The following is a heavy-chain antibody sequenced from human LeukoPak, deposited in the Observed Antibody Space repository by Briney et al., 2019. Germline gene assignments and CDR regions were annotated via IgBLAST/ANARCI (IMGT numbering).Heavy chain of an antibody. V-gene: IGHV1-18*01. Sequence: GASVKVSCKASGYTFTSYGISWVRQAPGQGLEWMGWISAYNGNTNYAQKLQGRVTMTTDTSTSTAYMELRSRRSDDTAVYYCARGLRSYPAALNFDYWGQGTLVTVSS. D-gene: IGHD1-26*01. CDR2: ISAYNGNT. J-gene: IGHJ4*02. CDR3: ARGLRSYPAALNFDY. CDR1: GYTFTSYG.